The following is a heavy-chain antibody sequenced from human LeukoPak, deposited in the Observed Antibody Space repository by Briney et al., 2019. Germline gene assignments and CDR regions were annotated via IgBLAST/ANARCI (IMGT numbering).Heavy chain of an antibody. Sequence: PSETLSLTCTVSGGSVSSGSYYWSWIRQPPGKGLEWIGYIYYSGSTNYNPSLKSRVTISVDTSKNQFSLMVSSVTAADTALYYCARGVPTATARWFDPWGQGTLVTVSS. V-gene: IGHV4-61*01. CDR1: GGSVSSGSYY. CDR2: IYYSGST. D-gene: IGHD2-21*02. J-gene: IGHJ5*02. CDR3: ARGVPTATARWFDP.